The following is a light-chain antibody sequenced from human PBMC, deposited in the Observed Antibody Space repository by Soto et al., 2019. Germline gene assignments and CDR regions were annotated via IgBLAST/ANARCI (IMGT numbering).Light chain of an antibody. J-gene: IGKJ4*01. CDR2: GAS. V-gene: IGKV3-20*01. CDR1: QSVSSSY. Sequence: EIVSAQSPGTSSLSPRPRATLSCRSSQSVSSSYLASYQPKPGQAARLLIYGASSRATGIPDRFSGSGSGTDFTLTISRLEPEEFAVYYCKKCGTSPLTVGRGTKVDIK. CDR3: KKCGTSPLT.